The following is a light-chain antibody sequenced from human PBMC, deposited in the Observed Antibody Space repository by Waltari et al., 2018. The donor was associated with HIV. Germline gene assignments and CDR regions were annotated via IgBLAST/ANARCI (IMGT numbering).Light chain of an antibody. V-gene: IGLV1-40*01. CDR3: QSYDTSLSAVV. CDR2: DNN. Sequence: QSVVTQPHSVSGAPGQRITSSCSGSSSNLGAGYDVHWYQQLPGTAPKVIIYDNNKRPSGVPDRFSGSKSGTSASLAITGLQAEDEAEYYCQSYDTSLSAVVFGGGTTLTVL. CDR1: SSNLGAGYD. J-gene: IGLJ3*02.